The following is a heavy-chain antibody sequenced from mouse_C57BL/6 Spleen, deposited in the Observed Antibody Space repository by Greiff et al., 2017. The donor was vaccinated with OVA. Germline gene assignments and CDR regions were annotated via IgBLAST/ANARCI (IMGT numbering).Heavy chain of an antibody. CDR1: GYTFTSYW. V-gene: IGHV1-69*01. J-gene: IGHJ3*01. D-gene: IGHD3-3*01. CDR3: ARLGQWFAY. CDR2: IDPSDSYT. Sequence: VQLQQPGAELVMPGASVKLSCKASGYTFTSYWMHWVKQRPGQGLEWIGEIDPSDSYTNYNQKFKGKSTLTVDKSSSTAYMQLSSLTSEDSAVYYCARLGQWFAYWGQGTLVTVSA.